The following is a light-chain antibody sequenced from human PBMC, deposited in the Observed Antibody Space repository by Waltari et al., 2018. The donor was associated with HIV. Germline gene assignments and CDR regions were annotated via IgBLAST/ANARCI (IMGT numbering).Light chain of an antibody. Sequence: QSALTQPPSASGSPGQSVAISCTGSRNDIGTYNFVSWYQHHPGKAPKLLIYDVTRRPPGIPYRFSGTKSGYTASLTVSDLQVEDEADYYCVSYTEKDTFLLFGGGTKLAV. CDR1: RNDIGTYNF. V-gene: IGLV2-8*01. CDR3: VSYTEKDTFLL. J-gene: IGLJ2*01. CDR2: DVT.